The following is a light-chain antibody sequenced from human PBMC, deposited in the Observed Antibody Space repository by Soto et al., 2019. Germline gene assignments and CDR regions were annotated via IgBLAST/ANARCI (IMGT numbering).Light chain of an antibody. CDR3: QQYGSSLYT. J-gene: IGKJ5*01. V-gene: IGKV3-20*01. CDR2: AAS. Sequence: EIVLTQSPCTLSLSPGKRATLSCRASQRVIYDYLAWYQQKPGQAPRLLIYAASNRATGVPGRFTGSGSGTDFTLTISRLEPEDFAVYYCQQYGSSLYTFGHGTRLEIK. CDR1: QRVIYDY.